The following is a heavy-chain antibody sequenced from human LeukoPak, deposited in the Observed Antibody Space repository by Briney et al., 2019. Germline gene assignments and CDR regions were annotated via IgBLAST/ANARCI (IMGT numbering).Heavy chain of an antibody. CDR3: ARDGWAAPLPLDEKFDY. Sequence: GGSLRLSCAASGFTFSSYAMSWVRQAPGKGLEWVSYISSSGSTIYYADSVKGRFTISRDNAKNSLYLQMNSLRAEDTAVYYCARDGWAAPLPLDEKFDYWGQGTLVTVSS. J-gene: IGHJ4*02. CDR2: ISSSGSTI. V-gene: IGHV3-48*03. CDR1: GFTFSSYA. D-gene: IGHD1-26*01.